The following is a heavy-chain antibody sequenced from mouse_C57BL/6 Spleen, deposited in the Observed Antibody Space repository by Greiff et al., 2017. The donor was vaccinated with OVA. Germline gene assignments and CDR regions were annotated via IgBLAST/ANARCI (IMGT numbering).Heavy chain of an antibody. J-gene: IGHJ2*01. Sequence: QVQLQQSGAELVKPGASVTLSCKASGYTFTSYWMHWVKQRPGQGLEWIGMIHPNSGSTNYNEKVKSKATLTVDKSSSTAYMQLSSLTSEDSAVYYCERGGEVLHFDYWGQGTTLTVSS. D-gene: IGHD1-1*01. CDR3: ERGGEVLHFDY. CDR2: IHPNSGST. V-gene: IGHV1-64*01. CDR1: GYTFTSYW.